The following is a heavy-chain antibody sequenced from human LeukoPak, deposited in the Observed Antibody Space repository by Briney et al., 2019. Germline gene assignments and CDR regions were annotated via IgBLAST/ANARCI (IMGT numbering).Heavy chain of an antibody. CDR1: GYTFTGYY. V-gene: IGHV1-2*02. D-gene: IGHD6-6*01. CDR3: ARGTAARDSWDPNGEFDP. Sequence: GASVKVSCKASGYTFTGYYMHWVRQAPGQGLEWMGWINPSSGGTNYAQRFQGRVTMTRDTSISTAYMELSRLRSDDTAVYYCARGTAARDSWDPNGEFDPWGQGTLVTVSS. CDR2: INPSSGGT. J-gene: IGHJ5*02.